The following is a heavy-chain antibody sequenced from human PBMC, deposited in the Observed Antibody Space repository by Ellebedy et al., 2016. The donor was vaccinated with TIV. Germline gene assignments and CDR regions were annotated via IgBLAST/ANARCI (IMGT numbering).Heavy chain of an antibody. V-gene: IGHV4-34*01. CDR3: ASFYNWNYYFDY. CDR2: IYYSGST. J-gene: IGHJ4*02. D-gene: IGHD1-7*01. Sequence: MPSETLSLTCAVYGGSFSGYYWSWIRQPPGKGLEWIGSIYYSGSTYYNPSLKSRVTISVDTSKNQFTLKLSSVTAADTAVYYCASFYNWNYYFDYWGQGTLVTVSS. CDR1: GGSFSGYY.